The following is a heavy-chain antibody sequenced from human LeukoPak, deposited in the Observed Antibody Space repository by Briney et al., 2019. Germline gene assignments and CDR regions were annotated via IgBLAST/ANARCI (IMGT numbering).Heavy chain of an antibody. CDR3: ARERRELRYFDWLSRAGNDAFDI. V-gene: IGHV3-33*01. CDR1: GFTFSSYG. Sequence: PGRSLRLSCAASGFTFSSYGMHWVRQAPGKGLEWVAVIWYDGSNKYYADSVKGRFTISRDNSKNTLYLQMNSLRAEDTAVYYCARERRELRYFDWLSRAGNDAFDIWGQGTMVTVSP. CDR2: IWYDGSNK. D-gene: IGHD3-9*01. J-gene: IGHJ3*02.